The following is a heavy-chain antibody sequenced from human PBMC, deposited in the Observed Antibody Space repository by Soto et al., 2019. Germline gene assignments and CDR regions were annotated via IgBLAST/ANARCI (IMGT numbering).Heavy chain of an antibody. CDR2: ISYDGSNK. Sequence: QVQLVESGGGVVQPGRSLRLSCAASGFTFSSYAMHWVRQAPGKGLEWVAVISYDGSNKYYADSVKGRFTISRDNSKNTLYLQMNSLRAEDTAVYYCASLRNRDNSMDVWGQGTTVTVSS. J-gene: IGHJ6*02. CDR1: GFTFSSYA. D-gene: IGHD2-15*01. CDR3: ASLRNRDNSMDV. V-gene: IGHV3-30-3*01.